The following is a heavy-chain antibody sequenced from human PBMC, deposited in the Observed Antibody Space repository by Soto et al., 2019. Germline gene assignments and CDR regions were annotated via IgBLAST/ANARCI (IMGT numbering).Heavy chain of an antibody. CDR3: AGDGKQWRFGSHYYYDGMDV. Sequence: QVQLVQSGAEVKKPGSSVKVSCKASVGTFSSYAISWVRQAPGQGLEWMGGIIPIFGTANYVQKFQGRVTITADESTSTAYMELSSLRSEDTAVYYCAGDGKQWRFGSHYYYDGMDVWGQGTTVTVSS. D-gene: IGHD6-19*01. J-gene: IGHJ6*02. CDR1: VGTFSSYA. V-gene: IGHV1-69*01. CDR2: IIPIFGTA.